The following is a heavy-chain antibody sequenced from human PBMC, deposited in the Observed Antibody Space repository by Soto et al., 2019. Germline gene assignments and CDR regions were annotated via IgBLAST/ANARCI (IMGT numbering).Heavy chain of an antibody. J-gene: IGHJ4*02. CDR2: ISGGGGTT. V-gene: IGHV3-23*01. D-gene: IGHD6-19*01. CDR1: GFTFSHYA. CDR3: AKFFVETGESSGWPWSFHY. Sequence: EVQLLESGGGLVQAGGSLRLSCAASGFTFSHYAMSWVRQAPGKGLEWVSAISGGGGTTYYAGSVKGRFTISRDNSKNTLFLQMNSLRAEDTAVYYCAKFFVETGESSGWPWSFHYWGQGTLVTVSS.